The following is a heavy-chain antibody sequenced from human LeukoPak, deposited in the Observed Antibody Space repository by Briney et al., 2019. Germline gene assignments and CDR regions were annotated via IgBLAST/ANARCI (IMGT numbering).Heavy chain of an antibody. D-gene: IGHD6-6*01. CDR1: GFTFCSYG. J-gene: IGHJ4*02. CDR3: AKSPYEYSSSSATYFDY. CDR2: ISYDGNNK. V-gene: IGHV3-30*18. Sequence: GGSLSLSCAASGFTFCSYGVHWVRQAPGKGVEWVAVISYDGNNKYYADYVKGRFTISRDNSKNTLYLQMNSLRAEDTAVYYCAKSPYEYSSSSATYFDYWGQGTLVTVSS.